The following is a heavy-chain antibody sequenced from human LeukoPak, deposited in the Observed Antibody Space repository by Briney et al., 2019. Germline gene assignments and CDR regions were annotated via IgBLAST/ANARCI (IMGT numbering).Heavy chain of an antibody. D-gene: IGHD6-19*01. J-gene: IGHJ6*02. CDR2: IYYSGST. CDR3: ARDQSSGWYTHGMDV. V-gene: IGHV4-30-4*01. Sequence: SETLSLTCTVSGGSISSGDYYWSWIRQPPGTGLEWIGYIYYSGSTYYNPSLKSRVTISVDTSKNQFSLKLSSVTAADTAVYYCARDQSSGWYTHGMDVWGQGTTVTVSS. CDR1: GGSISSGDYY.